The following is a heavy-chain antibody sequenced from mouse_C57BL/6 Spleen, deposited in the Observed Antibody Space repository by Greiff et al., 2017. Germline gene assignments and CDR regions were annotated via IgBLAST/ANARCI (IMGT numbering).Heavy chain of an antibody. CDR2: IWSGGST. Sequence: QVHVKQSGPGLVQPSQSLSITCTVSGFSLTSYGVHWVRQSPGKGLEWLGVIWSGGSTDYNAAFLPRLSISKDNSKSQVFFKMNSLQADDTAIYYCARNYYGSSYYFDYWGQGTTLTGSS. J-gene: IGHJ2*01. D-gene: IGHD1-1*01. V-gene: IGHV2-2*01. CDR3: ARNYYGSSYYFDY. CDR1: GFSLTSYG.